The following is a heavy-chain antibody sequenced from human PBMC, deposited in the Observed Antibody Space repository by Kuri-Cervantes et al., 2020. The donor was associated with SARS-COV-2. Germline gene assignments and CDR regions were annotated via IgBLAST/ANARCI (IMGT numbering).Heavy chain of an antibody. CDR2: IVPILGLP. J-gene: IGHJ5*02. Sequence: SVKVSCKASGVTFNTETFSWVRQAPGQGLEWMGRIVPILGLPNYAQKFQGRVIITADHSTSTVYMELSSLSSEDTAMYYCAREGGGDTVYWLDPWGQGTLVTASS. V-gene: IGHV1-69*04. D-gene: IGHD3-16*01. CDR1: GVTFNTET. CDR3: AREGGGDTVYWLDP.